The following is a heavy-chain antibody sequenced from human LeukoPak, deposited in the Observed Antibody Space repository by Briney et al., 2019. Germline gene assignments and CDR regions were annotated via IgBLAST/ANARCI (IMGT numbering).Heavy chain of an antibody. V-gene: IGHV4-34*01. CDR2: INHSGST. CDR1: GGSFSGYY. Sequence: SETLSLTCAVYGGSFSGYYWSWIRQPPGKGLEWIGEINHSGSTNYNPSLKSRVTISVETSKNQFSLKLSSVTAADTAVYYCARGLRFDPWGQGTLVTVSS. J-gene: IGHJ5*02. CDR3: ARGLRFDP.